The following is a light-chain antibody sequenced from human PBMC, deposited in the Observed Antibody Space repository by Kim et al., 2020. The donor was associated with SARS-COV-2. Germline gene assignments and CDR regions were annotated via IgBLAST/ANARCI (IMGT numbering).Light chain of an antibody. Sequence: ASVGDRVTITCRASQDISRYLNWYQQKPGKAPKLLIDTASSLQSGVPSRFTGSGSETDFTLTTSSLQPEDFATYYCQQTYSASRTFGQGTKVDIK. J-gene: IGKJ1*01. CDR1: QDISRY. CDR2: TAS. V-gene: IGKV1-39*01. CDR3: QQTYSASRT.